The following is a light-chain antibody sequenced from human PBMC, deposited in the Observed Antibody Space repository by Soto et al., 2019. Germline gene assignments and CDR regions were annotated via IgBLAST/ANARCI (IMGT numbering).Light chain of an antibody. J-gene: IGKJ1*01. V-gene: IGKV3-20*01. CDR1: QYVSVRF. CDR2: GAS. CDR3: QQYGSSPQT. Sequence: EIVLTQSPGTLSLSPGESATLSCRASQYVSVRFLAWYQQKPGQAPRLLIYGASDRATGIPDRFTGGGSGTDFTLTINRLEPEDFAVYFCQQYGSSPQTFGQGTKVDIK.